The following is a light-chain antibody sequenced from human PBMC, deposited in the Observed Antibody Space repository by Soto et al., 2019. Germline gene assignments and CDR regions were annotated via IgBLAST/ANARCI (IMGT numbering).Light chain of an antibody. Sequence: IVLTQSPGTLSLSPGERATLSCRASQSVSISYLAWYQQKPGQAPRLLIYAASARATGIPDRFSGSGSGTEFTLTISRVEPEDSGVYYWQEWGNSPRVTFGGGTKVDIK. CDR3: QEWGNSPRVT. CDR2: AAS. CDR1: QSVSISY. J-gene: IGKJ4*01. V-gene: IGKV3-20*01.